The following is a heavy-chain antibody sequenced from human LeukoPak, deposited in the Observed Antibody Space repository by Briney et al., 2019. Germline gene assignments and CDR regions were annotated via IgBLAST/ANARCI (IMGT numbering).Heavy chain of an antibody. CDR2: IYYSGNT. CDR1: GGSMSSTSCY. J-gene: IGHJ6*02. Sequence: SETLSLTCTVSGGSMSSTSCYWGWIRQPPGKGLQWIGTIYYSGNTYYTPSLKSRVTMSVDTSKNQFSLRLSSVTAADTAVFYCARLSPYSYDSSGASADYYAMDVWGQGTTVTVSS. V-gene: IGHV4-39*01. D-gene: IGHD3-22*01. CDR3: ARLSPYSYDSSGASADYYAMDV.